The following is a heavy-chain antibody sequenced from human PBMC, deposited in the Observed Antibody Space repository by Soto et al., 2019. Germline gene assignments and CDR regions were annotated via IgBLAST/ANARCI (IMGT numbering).Heavy chain of an antibody. J-gene: IGHJ5*02. CDR1: GGTFSSYA. D-gene: IGHD3-22*01. CDR3: ARGPFYYDSSPFDP. V-gene: IGHV1-69*13. Sequence: SVKVSCTASGGTFSSYAISWVRQAPGQGLEWMGGIIPIFGTANYAQKFQGRVTITADESTSTAYMELSSLRSEDTAVYYCARGPFYYDSSPFDPLGQGTLVTVCS. CDR2: IIPIFGTA.